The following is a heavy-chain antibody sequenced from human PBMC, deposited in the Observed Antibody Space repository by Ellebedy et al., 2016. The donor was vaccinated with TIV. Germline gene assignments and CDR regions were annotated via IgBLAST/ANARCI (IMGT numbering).Heavy chain of an antibody. V-gene: IGHV3-30-3*01. CDR3: ARSLYGMDV. Sequence: GESLKISXAASGFTFSSYAMHWVRQAPGKGLEWVAVISYDGSNKYYADSVKGRFTISRDNSKNTLYLQMNSLRAEDTAVYYCARSLYGMDVWGQGTTVTVSS. J-gene: IGHJ6*02. CDR2: ISYDGSNK. CDR1: GFTFSSYA.